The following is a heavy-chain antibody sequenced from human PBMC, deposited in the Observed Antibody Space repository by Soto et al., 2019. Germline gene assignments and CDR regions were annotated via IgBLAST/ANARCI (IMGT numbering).Heavy chain of an antibody. J-gene: IGHJ2*01. CDR1: GFTFSSYW. Sequence: EVQLVESGGGLVQPGGSLRLSCAASGFTFSSYWMHWVRQAPGKGLVWVSRINSDGSSTSYADSVEGRVTISRDNAKNTLYLQMNSLRAEDTAVYYCSRGGSLNWYFDLWGRGTLVTVSS. CDR2: INSDGSST. CDR3: SRGGSLNWYFDL. V-gene: IGHV3-74*01. D-gene: IGHD1-26*01.